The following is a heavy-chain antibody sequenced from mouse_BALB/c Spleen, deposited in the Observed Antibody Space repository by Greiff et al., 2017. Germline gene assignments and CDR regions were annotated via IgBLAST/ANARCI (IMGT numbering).Heavy chain of an antibody. J-gene: IGHJ2*01. V-gene: IGHV1S56*01. Sequence: VQLQQSGPELVKPGASVRISCKASGYTFTSYYIHWVKQRPGQGLEWIGWIYPGNVNTKYNEKFKGKATLTADKSSSTAYMQLSSLTSEDSAVYFCARGATGYYFDYWGQGTTLTVSS. D-gene: IGHD4-1*02. CDR3: ARGATGYYFDY. CDR1: GYTFTSYY. CDR2: IYPGNVNT.